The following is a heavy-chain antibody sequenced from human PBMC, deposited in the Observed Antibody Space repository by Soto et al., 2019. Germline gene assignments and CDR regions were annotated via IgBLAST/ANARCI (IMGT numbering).Heavy chain of an antibody. CDR2: IYYSGST. CDR1: GGSISSRGYY. D-gene: IGHD3-3*01. CDR3: ARDSPYDFWSGYTNAFDI. J-gene: IGHJ3*02. V-gene: IGHV4-31*03. Sequence: QVQLQESGPGLVKPSQTLSLTCTVSGGSISSRGYYWSWIRQHPGKGLEWIGYIYYSGSTYYNPSLKSRVTISVETGENQFRMKLSSVPAADTAVYYCARDSPYDFWSGYTNAFDIWGQGTMVTVSS.